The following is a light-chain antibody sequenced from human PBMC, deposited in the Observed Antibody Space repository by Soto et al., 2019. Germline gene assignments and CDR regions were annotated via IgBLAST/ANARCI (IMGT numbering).Light chain of an antibody. CDR1: SSDVGGYNY. V-gene: IGLV2-14*01. Sequence: QSALTQPASVSGSPGQSITISCTGTSSDVGGYNYVSWYQQHPGKAPKLMIYEVSNRPSGVSNRFSGSKSVNTASLTISGLQAEDEADYYSSSYTSSSTLVVLGTGTKLTVL. CDR2: EVS. CDR3: SSYTSSSTLVV. J-gene: IGLJ1*01.